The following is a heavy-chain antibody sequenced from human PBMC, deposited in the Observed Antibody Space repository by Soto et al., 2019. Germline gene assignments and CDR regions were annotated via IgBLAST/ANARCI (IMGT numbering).Heavy chain of an antibody. Sequence: WETLSLTCSVSTYSISSGFFWGWIRQPPGKGLEWIGSIFHTGDTYYNPSLKSRITMSVDTSRNQFSLKLTSLTAADTAVYYCARDTNSLDPWGQGTLVTVSS. CDR1: TYSISSGFF. D-gene: IGHD3-16*01. CDR3: ARDTNSLDP. V-gene: IGHV4-38-2*02. CDR2: IFHTGDT. J-gene: IGHJ5*02.